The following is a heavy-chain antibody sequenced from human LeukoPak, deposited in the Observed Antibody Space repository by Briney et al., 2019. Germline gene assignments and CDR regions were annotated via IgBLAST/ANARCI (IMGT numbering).Heavy chain of an antibody. D-gene: IGHD3-10*01. CDR3: ARSYGSGSWVSWFDP. V-gene: IGHV4-30-4*08. J-gene: IGHJ5*02. CDR1: GGSISSGDYY. Sequence: SQTLSLTCTVSGGSISSGDYYWSWIRQPPGKGLEWIGYIYYSGITNYNPSLKSRVTISVATSKKQLSLRLSSVTAADTAVYYCARSYGSGSWVSWFDPWGQGTLVTVSS. CDR2: IYYSGIT.